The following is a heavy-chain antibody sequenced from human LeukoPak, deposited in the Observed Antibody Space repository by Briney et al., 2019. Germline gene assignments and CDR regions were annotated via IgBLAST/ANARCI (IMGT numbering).Heavy chain of an antibody. CDR3: AMWNLDYYYMDV. CDR2: IYTSGST. Sequence: PSETLSLTCTVSSASISSSPYYWSWIRQPAGKGLEWIGRIYTSGSTNYNPSLKSRVTMSVDTSKNQFSLKLSSVTAADTAVYYCAMWNLDYYYMDVWGKGTTVTISS. CDR1: SASISSSPYY. V-gene: IGHV4-4*07. D-gene: IGHD1-7*01. J-gene: IGHJ6*03.